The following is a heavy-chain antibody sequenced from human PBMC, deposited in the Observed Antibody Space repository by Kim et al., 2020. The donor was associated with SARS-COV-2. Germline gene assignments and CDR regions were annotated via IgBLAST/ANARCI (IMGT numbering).Heavy chain of an antibody. D-gene: IGHD3-10*01. V-gene: IGHV4-4*09. CDR3: ARFYGSGTIDY. CDR2: T. Sequence: TNYNPAPKSRVTISVATSKNQCSLKLSSVTAADTAVYYCARFYGSGTIDYWGQGTLVTVSS. J-gene: IGHJ4*02.